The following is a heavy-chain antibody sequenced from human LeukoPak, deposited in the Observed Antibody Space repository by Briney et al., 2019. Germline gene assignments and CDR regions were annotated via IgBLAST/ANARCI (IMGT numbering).Heavy chain of an antibody. CDR2: INHSGST. CDR3: ARVYSSSHNWFDP. V-gene: IGHV4-34*01. J-gene: IGHJ5*02. D-gene: IGHD6-13*01. Sequence: SETLSLTCAVYGGSFSGYYWSWIRQPPGKGLEWIGEINHSGSTNYNPSLKSRVTTSVDTSKNQFSLKLSSVTAADTAVYYCARVYSSSHNWFDPWGQGTLVTVSS. CDR1: GGSFSGYY.